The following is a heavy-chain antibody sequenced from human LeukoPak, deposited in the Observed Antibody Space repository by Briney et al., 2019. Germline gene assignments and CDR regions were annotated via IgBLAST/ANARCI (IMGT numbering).Heavy chain of an antibody. J-gene: IGHJ4*02. CDR2: VWYDGSNT. V-gene: IGHV3-33*01. D-gene: IGHD6-19*01. Sequence: GGSLRLSCAASGFTFSGYGMHWVRQAPGRGLEWVAVVWYDGSNTYHADSVKGRFTISRDNSKNTLYLQMNSLRAEDTAVYYCARSNGWYSDSIDYWGQGTLVTVSS. CDR3: ARSNGWYSDSIDY. CDR1: GFTFSGYG.